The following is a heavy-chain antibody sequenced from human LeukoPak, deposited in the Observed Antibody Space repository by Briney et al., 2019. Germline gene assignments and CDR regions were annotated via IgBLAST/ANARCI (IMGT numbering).Heavy chain of an antibody. CDR3: ARDRRGYSYGDFDY. CDR1: GGSISSSSYY. D-gene: IGHD5-18*01. J-gene: IGHJ4*02. V-gene: IGHV4-61*02. CDR2: IYTSGST. Sequence: SETLSLTCTVSGGSISSSSYYWGWIRQPAGKGLEWIGRIYTSGSTNYNPSLKSRVTMSVDTSKNQFSLKLSSVTAADTAVYYCARDRRGYSYGDFDYWGQGTLVTVSS.